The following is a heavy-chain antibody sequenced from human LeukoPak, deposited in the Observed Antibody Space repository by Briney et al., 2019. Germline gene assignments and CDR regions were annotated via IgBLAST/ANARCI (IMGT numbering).Heavy chain of an antibody. CDR1: GGSISSYY. CDR3: ARDRRITMVRGVDDWFDP. Sequence: SETLSLTCTVSGGSISSYYWSWIRQHPGKGLEWIGYIYYSGSTYYNPSLKSRVTISVDTSKNQFSLKLSSVTAADTAVYYCARDRRITMVRGVDDWFDPWGQGTLVTVSS. CDR2: IYYSGST. V-gene: IGHV4-59*06. D-gene: IGHD3-10*01. J-gene: IGHJ5*02.